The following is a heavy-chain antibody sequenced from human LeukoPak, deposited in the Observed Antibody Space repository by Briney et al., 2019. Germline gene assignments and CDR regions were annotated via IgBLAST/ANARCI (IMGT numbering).Heavy chain of an antibody. Sequence: SETLSLTCTVSGYSISSGYYWGWIRQPPGKGLEWIGSIYHSGSTYYNPSLKSRVTISVDTSKNQFSLKLSSVTAADTAVYYCARVSKQYYDFWSGYVDYWGQGTLVTVSS. CDR1: GYSISSGYY. V-gene: IGHV4-38-2*02. CDR2: IYHSGST. J-gene: IGHJ4*02. CDR3: ARVSKQYYDFWSGYVDY. D-gene: IGHD3-3*01.